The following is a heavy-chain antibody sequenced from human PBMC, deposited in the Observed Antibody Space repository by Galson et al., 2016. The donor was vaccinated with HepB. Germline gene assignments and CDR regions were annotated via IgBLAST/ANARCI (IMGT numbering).Heavy chain of an antibody. V-gene: IGHV4-39*01. J-gene: IGHJ4*02. CDR2: LYYSGST. D-gene: IGHD2-2*01. CDR1: GGSISSSRYS. CDR3: ARYCSSTSCSRYGDILTGYDGPF. Sequence: LSLTCTVSGGSISSSRYSWGWIRQPPGKGLEWIGCLYYSGSTYYNSSLKSRVTISVDTSKNQFSLNLSAVTAADTAVYYCARYCSSTSCSRYGDILTGYDGPFGGQGTLVTVSS.